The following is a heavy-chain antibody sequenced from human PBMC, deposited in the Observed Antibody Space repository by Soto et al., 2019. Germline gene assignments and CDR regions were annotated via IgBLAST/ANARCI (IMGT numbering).Heavy chain of an antibody. D-gene: IGHD3-10*01. J-gene: IGHJ4*02. Sequence: GGSLRLSCAASGFTFSSYSMNWVRQAPGKGLEWVSSISSSSSYIYYADSVKGRFTISRDNAKNSLYLQMNSLRAEDTAVYYCASERSLTMVRGVIHMWGQGTLVTVSS. CDR1: GFTFSSYS. V-gene: IGHV3-21*01. CDR2: ISSSSSYI. CDR3: ASERSLTMVRGVIHM.